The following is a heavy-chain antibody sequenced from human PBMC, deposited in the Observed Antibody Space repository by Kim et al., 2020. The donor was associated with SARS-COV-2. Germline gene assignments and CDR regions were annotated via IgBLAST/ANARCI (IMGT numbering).Heavy chain of an antibody. V-gene: IGHV4-4*02. CDR3: ARGTAARPSPCFDY. CDR2: IYHSGST. CDR1: GDSISTTNW. J-gene: IGHJ4*02. D-gene: IGHD6-6*01. Sequence: SETLSLTCAVSGDSISTTNWWSWVRQPPGKGLEWIGEIYHSGSTNYNPSLKSRVTTSVDKSKNQFSLNLISVTAADTAVYYCARGTAARPSPCFDYWGQGTLVTVSS.